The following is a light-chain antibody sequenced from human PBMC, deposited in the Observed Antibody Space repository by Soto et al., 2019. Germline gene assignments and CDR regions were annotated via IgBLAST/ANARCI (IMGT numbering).Light chain of an antibody. CDR2: SNS. CDR1: SSNIGSNY. V-gene: IGLV1-44*01. CDR3: AAWDDSLNGVV. J-gene: IGLJ2*01. Sequence: QSARTQPPSASGTPGQRVTISCSGSSSNIGSNYVYWYQQLPGTAPKLLIYSNSQRPSGVPDRFSGSKSGTSASLAISGLQSEDEADYYCAAWDDSLNGVVFGGGTKLTVL.